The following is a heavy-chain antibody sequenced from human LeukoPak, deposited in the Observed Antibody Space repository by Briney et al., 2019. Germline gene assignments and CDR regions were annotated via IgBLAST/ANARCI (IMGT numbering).Heavy chain of an antibody. J-gene: IGHJ1*01. Sequence: LSLTCTASGFSFSDSWMHWVRQVPGKGLVWVSRINGDGSSTTYADSVRGRFTISRDNALNTVFLQMNNLRAEDTAVYYCARDRGIAAAVGPPSFHHWGQGTLVTVSS. D-gene: IGHD6-13*01. CDR1: GFSFSDSW. CDR2: INGDGSST. CDR3: ARDRGIAAAVGPPSFHH. V-gene: IGHV3-74*01.